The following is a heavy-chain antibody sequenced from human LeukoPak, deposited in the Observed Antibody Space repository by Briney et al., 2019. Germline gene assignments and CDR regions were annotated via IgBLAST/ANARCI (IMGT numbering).Heavy chain of an antibody. CDR2: INPNSGGT. CDR1: GYTFTGYY. Sequence: ASVKVSCKASGYTFTGYYMHWVRQAPGQGLEWMGWINPNSGGTNYAQKFQGRVTMTRDTSISTAYMELSRLRSDDTAVYYCASGIFGSITSAQNVFDIGAKGTRAPV. J-gene: IGHJ3*02. V-gene: IGHV1-2*02. CDR3: ASGIFGSITSAQNVFDI. D-gene: IGHD3-3*01.